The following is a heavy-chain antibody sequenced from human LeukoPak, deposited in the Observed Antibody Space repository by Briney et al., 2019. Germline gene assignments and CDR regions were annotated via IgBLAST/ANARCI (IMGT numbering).Heavy chain of an antibody. CDR2: ISSSSSYI. CDR1: GFTFSSYS. J-gene: IGHJ6*03. Sequence: GGSLRLSCAASGFTFSSYSMNWVRQAPGKGREWVSSISSSSSYINYADSMKGRFTISRDNSKNTLYLQMNSLRAEDTALYHCARLSWYYYYMDVWGKGTTVTISS. V-gene: IGHV3-21*04. CDR3: ARLSWYYYYMDV. D-gene: IGHD6-13*01.